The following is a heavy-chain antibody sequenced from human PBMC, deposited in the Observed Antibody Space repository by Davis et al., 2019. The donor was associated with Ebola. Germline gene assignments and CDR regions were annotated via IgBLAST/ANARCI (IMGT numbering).Heavy chain of an antibody. CDR3: ARGGRDYCTGGVCWKIWGYDY. Sequence: SETLSLTCAVYGGSFSGYYWSWIRQPPGKGLEWIGEINHSGSTNYNPSLKSRVTISVDTSKNQFSLKLSSVTAAETAVYYCARGGRDYCTGGVCWKIWGYDYWGQGTLVTVSS. CDR1: GGSFSGYY. D-gene: IGHD2-8*02. CDR2: INHSGST. J-gene: IGHJ4*02. V-gene: IGHV4-34*01.